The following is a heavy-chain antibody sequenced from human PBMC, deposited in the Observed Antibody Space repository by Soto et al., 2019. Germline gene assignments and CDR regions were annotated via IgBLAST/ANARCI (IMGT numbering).Heavy chain of an antibody. D-gene: IGHD1-1*01. CDR3: ARGGLEPLTFDS. CDR2: IYYSGNP. Sequence: PSETLSLTCTVSGGSISSSSYYWGWIRQPPGKGLEWIGSIYYSGNPYYNPSLKTRVTIFLDRSNNQFSLELSSVTAADTALYYCARGGLEPLTFDSWGQGTLVTVSS. CDR1: GGSISSSSYY. V-gene: IGHV4-39*01. J-gene: IGHJ4*02.